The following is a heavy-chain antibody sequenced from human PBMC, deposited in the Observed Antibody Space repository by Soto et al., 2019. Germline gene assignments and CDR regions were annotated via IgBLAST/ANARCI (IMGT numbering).Heavy chain of an antibody. CDR2: IDAGGGRT. Sequence: GGSLRLSCAASGFTFASYAMAWVRQAPGKGVEWVSGIDAGGGRTYYADSVKGRFTISRDNSRNTLFLQMDNLRGEDTAIYYCAKDSEIPGPSAAGACLDSWGQGTLVTVSS. J-gene: IGHJ4*02. D-gene: IGHD6-13*01. CDR1: GFTFASYA. V-gene: IGHV3-23*01. CDR3: AKDSEIPGPSAAGACLDS.